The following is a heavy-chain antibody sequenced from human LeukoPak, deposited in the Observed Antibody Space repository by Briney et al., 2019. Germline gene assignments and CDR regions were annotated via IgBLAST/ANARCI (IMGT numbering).Heavy chain of an antibody. J-gene: IGHJ5*02. CDR3: ARDNPGIAAASYNWFDP. CDR2: INPSGVST. Sequence: GASVKVSCKASGYTFTSYYMHWVRQAPGQGLEWMGIINPSGVSTSYAQKFQGRVTMTRDTSTSTVYMELSSLRSEDTAVYYCARDNPGIAAASYNWFDPWGQGTLVTVSS. D-gene: IGHD6-13*01. V-gene: IGHV1-46*01. CDR1: GYTFTSYY.